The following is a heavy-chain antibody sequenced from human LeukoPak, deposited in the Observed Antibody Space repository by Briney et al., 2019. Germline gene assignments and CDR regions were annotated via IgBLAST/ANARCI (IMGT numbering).Heavy chain of an antibody. J-gene: IGHJ4*02. V-gene: IGHV4-34*01. CDR3: AREIIAKSVAQCDYFDY. CDR1: GGSFSGYY. CDR2: INHSGST. D-gene: IGHD2/OR15-2a*01. Sequence: SETLSLTCAVYGGSFSGYYWSWIRQPPGKGLEWIREINHSGSTNYNPSLKSRVTISVDTSKNQFSLKLSSVTAADTAVYYCAREIIAKSVAQCDYFDYWGQGTLVTVSS.